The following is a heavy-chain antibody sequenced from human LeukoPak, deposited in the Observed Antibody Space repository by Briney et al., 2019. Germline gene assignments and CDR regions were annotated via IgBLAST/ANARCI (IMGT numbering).Heavy chain of an antibody. CDR1: GGSISSYF. CDR2: ISYSGST. V-gene: IGHV4-59*08. J-gene: IGHJ4*02. CDR3: ATNSGYDPSLDY. D-gene: IGHD5-12*01. Sequence: SETLSLTCTVSGGSISSYFWTWILQLPGKGLEWLGYISYSGSTNYNPSLKSRVTISVDTSKNQFSLKLSSVTAADTAVYYCATNSGYDPSLDYWGQGTLVTVSS.